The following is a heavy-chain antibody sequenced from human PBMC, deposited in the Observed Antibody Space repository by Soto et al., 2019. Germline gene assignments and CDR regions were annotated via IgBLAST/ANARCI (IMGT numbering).Heavy chain of an antibody. CDR3: ARDTEVGDDYWKLVY. CDR2: ISAYNGNT. CDR1: GYTFSNFD. J-gene: IGHJ4*02. D-gene: IGHD1-1*01. V-gene: IGHV1-18*01. Sequence: QVRLVQSGAEVKKPGASVKVSCKASGYTFSNFDMSWVRQAPGQGLEWMGWISAYNGNTDYAQKSQGRVTMTTDTSTSTAYMELRSLRSDDTPGYYCARDTEVGDDYWKLVYRGQGTLVTVSS.